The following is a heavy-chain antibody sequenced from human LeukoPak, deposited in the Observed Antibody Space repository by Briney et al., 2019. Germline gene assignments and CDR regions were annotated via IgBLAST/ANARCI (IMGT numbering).Heavy chain of an antibody. CDR1: GFTFSSYW. V-gene: IGHV3-30*18. CDR2: ISYDGSNK. J-gene: IGHJ4*02. CDR3: AKAMIVVVPLDY. D-gene: IGHD3-22*01. Sequence: PGGSLRLSCAASGFTFSSYWMHWVRHAPGKGLEWVAVISYDGSNKYYADSVKGRFTISRDNSKNTLYLQMNSLRAEDTAVYYCAKAMIVVVPLDYWGQGTLVAVSS.